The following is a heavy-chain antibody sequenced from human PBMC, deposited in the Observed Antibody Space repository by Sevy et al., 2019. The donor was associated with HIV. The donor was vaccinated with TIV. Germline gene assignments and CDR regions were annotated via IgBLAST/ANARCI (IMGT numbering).Heavy chain of an antibody. J-gene: IGHJ4*02. CDR2: FDPEDGET. Sequence: ASVKVSCKVSGYTLTELSMHWVRQAPGKGLEWMGSFDPEDGETIYAQNFQGRVTMTEDRSTDIAYMELSSLRSEDTAVYYCATTKDYYDSSGYPFDYWGQGTLVTVSS. V-gene: IGHV1-24*01. CDR1: GYTLTELS. CDR3: ATTKDYYDSSGYPFDY. D-gene: IGHD3-22*01.